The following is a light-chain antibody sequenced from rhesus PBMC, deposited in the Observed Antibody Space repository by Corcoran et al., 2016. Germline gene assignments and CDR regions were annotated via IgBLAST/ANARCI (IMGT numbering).Light chain of an antibody. Sequence: DIQMTQSPSSLSASVGDRVTITCRASQGISSWLAWYQQKPGKAPKPLIYKASSLHTGVPSRFSGSGSGTHFTPTISSLQPEDFATYSCQQTNSAPYSFGQGTKVEIK. V-gene: IGKV1-21*01. CDR1: QGISSW. CDR3: QQTNSAPYS. CDR2: KAS. J-gene: IGKJ2*01.